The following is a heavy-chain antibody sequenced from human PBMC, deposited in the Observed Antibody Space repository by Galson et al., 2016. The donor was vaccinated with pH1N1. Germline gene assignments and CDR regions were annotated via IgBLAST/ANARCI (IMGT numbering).Heavy chain of an antibody. CDR2: IWYDGSNK. V-gene: IGHV3-33*01. J-gene: IGHJ6*02. CDR1: GFTFSSYG. D-gene: IGHD3-10*01. Sequence: SLRLSCAASGFTFSSYGMHWVRQAPGKGLEWVAVIWYDGSNKYYADSVKGRFTISRDNSKNTLYLQMNSLRAEDTAVYYCARAEYYGSVSYIVRYFGMGVWGQETTVTVSS. CDR3: ARAEYYGSVSYIVRYFGMGV.